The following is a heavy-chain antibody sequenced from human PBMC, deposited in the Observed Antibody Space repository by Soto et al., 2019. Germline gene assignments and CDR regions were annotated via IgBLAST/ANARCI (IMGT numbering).Heavy chain of an antibody. V-gene: IGHV4-59*08. CDR1: GGSISSYY. J-gene: IGHJ5*02. CDR3: ARHVPPFTIFGVVTKYNWFDP. Sequence: QVQLQESGPGLVKPSETLSLTCTVSGGSISSYYWSWIRQPPGKGLEWIGYIYYSGSTNYNPSLKSRVTISVDTSKNQFSLKLSSVTAADTAVYYCARHVPPFTIFGVVTKYNWFDPWGQGTLVTVSS. CDR2: IYYSGST. D-gene: IGHD3-3*01.